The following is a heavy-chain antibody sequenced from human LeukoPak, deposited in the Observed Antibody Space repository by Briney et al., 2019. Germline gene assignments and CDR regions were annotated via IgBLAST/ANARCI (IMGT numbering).Heavy chain of an antibody. V-gene: IGHV3-53*01. Sequence: TLCLSCAVSVVIVSTVYISSGRQGPEEGVECGSVIYIDGSTYYADSVKGRFTISRDNSKNTVYLQMNSLRAEDTAIYYCTRVSYRSGWDWGQGTLVTVSS. CDR1: VVIVSTVY. CDR3: TRVSYRSGWD. D-gene: IGHD6-19*01. J-gene: IGHJ4*02. CDR2: IYIDGST.